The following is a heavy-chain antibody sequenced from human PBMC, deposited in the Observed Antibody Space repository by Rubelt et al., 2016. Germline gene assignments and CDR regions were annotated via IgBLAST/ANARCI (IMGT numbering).Heavy chain of an antibody. CDR2: ISSSSSYI. V-gene: IGHV3-21*01. Sequence: VPLVESGGGVVQPGRSLRLSCAASGFTFSSYGMQWVRQAPGKGLEWVSSISSSSSYIYYADSVKGRVTISRDNAKNSLYPQMNSLRAEDTAVYYCARDQGAYYWGQGTLVTVSS. CDR1: GFTFSSYG. CDR3: ARDQGAYY. J-gene: IGHJ4*02.